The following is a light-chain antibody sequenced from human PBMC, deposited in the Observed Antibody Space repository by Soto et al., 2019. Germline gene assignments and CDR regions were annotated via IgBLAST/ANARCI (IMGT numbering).Light chain of an antibody. CDR1: QTVGTS. J-gene: IGKJ4*01. CDR2: GAS. V-gene: IGKV3-15*01. CDR3: QQHNAWPLT. Sequence: EIVLTQSTATLSVSPGERATLSCRASQTVGTSLVWYQQKPDQAPSLLIYGASTRAAGIPARFSGSGSVTDFTLTISSLQSEDLAVYYCQQHNAWPLTFGGGTEVEIK.